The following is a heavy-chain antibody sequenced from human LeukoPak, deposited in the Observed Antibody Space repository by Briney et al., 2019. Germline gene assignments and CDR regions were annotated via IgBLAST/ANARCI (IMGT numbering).Heavy chain of an antibody. V-gene: IGHV3-30-3*01. CDR3: ATLVDTAMAFDY. CDR2: ISYDGSNK. D-gene: IGHD5-18*01. Sequence: PGRSLRLSCAASGFTFSSYAMHWVRQAPGKGLEWVAVISYDGSNKYYADSVKGRFTISRDNSKNTLYLQMNSLRAEDTAVYYCATLVDTAMAFDYWGQGTLVTVSS. CDR1: GFTFSSYA. J-gene: IGHJ4*02.